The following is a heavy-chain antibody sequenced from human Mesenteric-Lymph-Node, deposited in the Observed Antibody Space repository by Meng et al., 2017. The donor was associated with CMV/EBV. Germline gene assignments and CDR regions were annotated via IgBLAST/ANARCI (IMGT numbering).Heavy chain of an antibody. Sequence: GESLKISCAASGFTFSSYAMNWVRQAPGKGLEWVAFIRYDGTNTYYADSVKGRFTISRDNSKTTVFLQMNSLTPEDTAVYYCAKAAGGPLDYWGQGTVVTVSS. CDR2: IRYDGTNT. D-gene: IGHD1-26*01. J-gene: IGHJ4*02. V-gene: IGHV3-30*02. CDR1: GFTFSSYA. CDR3: AKAAGGPLDY.